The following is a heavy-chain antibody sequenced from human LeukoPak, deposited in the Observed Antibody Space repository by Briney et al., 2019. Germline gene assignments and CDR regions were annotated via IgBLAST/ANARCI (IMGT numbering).Heavy chain of an antibody. D-gene: IGHD4-23*01. J-gene: IGHJ3*02. CDR2: ISSSSSTI. Sequence: PGGSLRLSCAASGFTFSSYSMNWVRQAPGKGLEWVSYISSSSSTIYYADSVKGRFTISRDNAKNSLYLQMNSLRAEDTAVYYCARDGSGNSNAFDIWGQGTMVTVSS. CDR3: ARDGSGNSNAFDI. V-gene: IGHV3-48*04. CDR1: GFTFSSYS.